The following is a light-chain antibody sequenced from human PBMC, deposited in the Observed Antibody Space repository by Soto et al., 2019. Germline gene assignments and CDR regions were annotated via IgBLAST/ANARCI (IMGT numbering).Light chain of an antibody. Sequence: EIVLTQSPATLSLSPGERATLSCRASQSLNNYLGWYQQKPGQAPRLLIYNASQRATGIPARFTGSGSGTDFTLTIRSLGPEDFAVYYCQQRYNWPPLTFGGGTKVDIK. CDR3: QQRYNWPPLT. J-gene: IGKJ4*01. CDR1: QSLNNY. V-gene: IGKV3-11*01. CDR2: NAS.